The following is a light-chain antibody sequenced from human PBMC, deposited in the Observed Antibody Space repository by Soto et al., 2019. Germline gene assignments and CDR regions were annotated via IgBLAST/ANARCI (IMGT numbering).Light chain of an antibody. V-gene: IGKV3D-15*01. J-gene: IGKJ4*01. CDR2: DAS. CDR1: QRVGSN. CDR3: QQYNNWPLT. Sequence: EILMTQSPATLSVSPGERVTLSCRASQRVGSNLAWYQQKPGQAPRLLIYDASTRATGFPARFSGSGSGTEFTLTISSLQSEDFAVYYCQQYNNWPLTFGGGTKVDIK.